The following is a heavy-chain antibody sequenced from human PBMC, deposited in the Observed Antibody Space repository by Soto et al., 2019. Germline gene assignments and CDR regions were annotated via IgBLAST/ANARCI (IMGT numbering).Heavy chain of an antibody. J-gene: IGHJ2*01. CDR3: ARGSAAKRYFDL. Sequence: QVQLQESGPGLVKPSQTLSLMCTVSGAPISGGDYHWSWIRQPPGKGLEWIGYIFPSGATHYNSSLGSRITMSVETSKSHFSLKLTSVTAADTAVYFWARGSAAKRYFDLWGRGTLVTVS. V-gene: IGHV4-30-4*01. CDR1: GAPISGGDYH. CDR2: IFPSGAT. D-gene: IGHD5-18*01.